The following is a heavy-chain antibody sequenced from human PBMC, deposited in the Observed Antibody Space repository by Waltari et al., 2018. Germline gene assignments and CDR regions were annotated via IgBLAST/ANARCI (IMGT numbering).Heavy chain of an antibody. CDR2: IYYSGST. CDR1: GGSISSGGYY. V-gene: IGHV4-31*03. D-gene: IGHD4-17*01. J-gene: IGHJ6*02. CDR3: ARGYGDLIYYYYGMDV. Sequence: QVQLQESGPGLVKPSQTLSLTCTVSGGSISSGGYYWSWIRQHPGKGLEWIGYIYYSGSTYYNPSLKSRVTISVDTSKNQFSLKLSSVTAADTAVYYCARGYGDLIYYYYGMDVWGQGATVTVSS.